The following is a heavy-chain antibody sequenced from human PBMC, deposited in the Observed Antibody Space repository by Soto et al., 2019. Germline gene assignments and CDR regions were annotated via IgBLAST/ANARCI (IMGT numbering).Heavy chain of an antibody. Sequence: SGGSLRLSCAASGFTFSSYAMSWVRQAPGKGLEWVSAISGSGGSTYYADSVKGRFTISRDNSKNTLYLQMNSLRAEDTAVYYCANDPSGYSSGWYGMDVWGQGTTVTVSS. D-gene: IGHD6-19*01. J-gene: IGHJ6*02. CDR3: ANDPSGYSSGWYGMDV. V-gene: IGHV3-23*01. CDR1: GFTFSSYA. CDR2: ISGSGGST.